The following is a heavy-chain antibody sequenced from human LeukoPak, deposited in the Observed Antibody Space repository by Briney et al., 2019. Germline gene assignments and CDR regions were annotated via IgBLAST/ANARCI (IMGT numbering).Heavy chain of an antibody. J-gene: IGHJ3*01. CDR3: ATEWYYCLHA. CDR2: IKSKRAGGTT. CDR1: GFTFSSYS. V-gene: IGHV3-15*01. Sequence: GGSLRLSCAASGFTFSSYSMNWVRQAPGQGLEWVGRIKSKRAGGTTDYAAPVKGRFTISRDDSQNTLYLQMNSLQTEDTAVYYCATEWYYCLHAWGQGTMVTVSS. D-gene: IGHD3-16*01.